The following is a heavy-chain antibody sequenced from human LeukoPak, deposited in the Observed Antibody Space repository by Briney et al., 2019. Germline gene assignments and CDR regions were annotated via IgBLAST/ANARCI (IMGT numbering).Heavy chain of an antibody. V-gene: IGHV4-30-4*01. Sequence: SETLSLTCTVSGGSISSGDYYWSWIRPPPGKGLEWIGYSYYSGSTYYNPSLKSRVTISVDTSKNQFSLKLSSVTAADTAVYYCARAVFDTGVDYWGQGTLVTVSS. D-gene: IGHD5-18*01. CDR2: SYYSGST. J-gene: IGHJ4*02. CDR1: GGSISSGDYY. CDR3: ARAVFDTGVDY.